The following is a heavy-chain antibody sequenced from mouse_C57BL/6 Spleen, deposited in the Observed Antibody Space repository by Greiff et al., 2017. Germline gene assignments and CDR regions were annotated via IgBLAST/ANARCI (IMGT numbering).Heavy chain of an antibody. CDR3: ARWSVVATGNYLDY. CDR2: IDPSDSYT. CDR1: GYTFTSYW. D-gene: IGHD1-1*01. Sequence: QVQLQQPGAELVMPGASVKLSCKASGYTFTSYWMHWVKQRPGQGLEWIGEIDPSDSYTNYNQKFKGKSTLTVDKSSSTAYMQLSSLTSEDSAVXYCARWSVVATGNYLDYWGQGTTLTVSS. V-gene: IGHV1-69*01. J-gene: IGHJ2*01.